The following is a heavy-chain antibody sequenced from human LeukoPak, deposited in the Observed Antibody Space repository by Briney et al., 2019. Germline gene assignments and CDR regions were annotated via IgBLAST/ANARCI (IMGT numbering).Heavy chain of an antibody. CDR2: INHSGST. CDR1: GYSISSGYY. J-gene: IGHJ4*02. V-gene: IGHV4-38-2*02. Sequence: SETLSLTCTVSGYSISSGYYWSWIRPPPGKGLEWIGEINHSGSTNYNPSLKSRVTISVDKSKNQFSLKLSSVTAADTAVYYCARAWGAGDICCRIDYWGQGTLVTVSS. D-gene: IGHD1-26*01. CDR3: ARAWGAGDICCRIDY.